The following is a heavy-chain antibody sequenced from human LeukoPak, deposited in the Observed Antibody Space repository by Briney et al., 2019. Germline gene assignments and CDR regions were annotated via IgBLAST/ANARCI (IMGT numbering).Heavy chain of an antibody. J-gene: IGHJ4*02. V-gene: IGHV3-30*18. CDR2: ISCDGSDK. CDR3: AKDRVVFNWNYAYYFDD. CDR1: GFTFSNYA. D-gene: IGHD1-7*01. Sequence: GGSLRLSCAASGFTFSNYAMHWVRQAPGRGLEWVAVISCDGSDKSYADSVKGRFTISRDNSKNTLYLQMNSLRAEDTAVYYCAKDRVVFNWNYAYYFDDWGQGTLVTVSS.